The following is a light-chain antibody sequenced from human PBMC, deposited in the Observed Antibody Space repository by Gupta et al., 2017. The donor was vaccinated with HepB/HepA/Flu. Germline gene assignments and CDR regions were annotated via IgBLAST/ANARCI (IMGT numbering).Light chain of an antibody. CDR2: END. J-gene: IGLJ3*02. CDR1: SSNIGNNY. V-gene: IGLV1-51*02. CDR3: ATWDNSLSAGV. Sequence: QSVFSQPPSVSAAPVQKVTISCSGSSSNIGNNYVSWYQQLPGAAPKVLIYENDKRPSGIPDRFAGSKSGTSATLGITGLQTGDEADDYCATWDNSLSAGVFGGGTKVTVL.